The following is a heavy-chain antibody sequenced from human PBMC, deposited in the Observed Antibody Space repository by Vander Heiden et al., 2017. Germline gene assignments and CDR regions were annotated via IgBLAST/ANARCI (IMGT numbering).Heavy chain of an antibody. CDR2: ISYIGST. D-gene: IGHD4-17*01. CDR1: GGSISSGGYY. J-gene: IGHJ5*02. V-gene: IGHV4-31*03. Sequence: QVPLQASGPGLVRSSQTLSLTCSVSGGSISSGGYYWHWIRQHPGKGLQWIGYISYIGSTYYNPSLKTRVLISVDTSKNQFSLTLSSVTAADTAVYYCARTHFSGAYMGYNWFDPWGQGTQVTVSS. CDR3: ARTHFSGAYMGYNWFDP.